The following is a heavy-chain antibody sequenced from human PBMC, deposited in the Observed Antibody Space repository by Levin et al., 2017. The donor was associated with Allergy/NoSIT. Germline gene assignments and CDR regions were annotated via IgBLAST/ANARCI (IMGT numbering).Heavy chain of an antibody. V-gene: IGHV3-48*02. Sequence: GGSLRLSCVASGVAFSSYSMNWVRQAPGKGLEWISYISSSSSSIDYADSVKGRFTISRDNAKNSLFLHMNSLRDEDTAVYFCAGMKRNIRQAFGIWGQGTMVTVSS. CDR2: ISSSSSSI. D-gene: IGHD2/OR15-2a*01. J-gene: IGHJ3*02. CDR3: AGMKRNIRQAFGI. CDR1: GVAFSSYS.